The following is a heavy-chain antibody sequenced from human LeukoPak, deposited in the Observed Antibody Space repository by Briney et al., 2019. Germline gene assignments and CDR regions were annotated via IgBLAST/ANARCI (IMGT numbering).Heavy chain of an antibody. Sequence: ASVKVSCKASGGTFSSYAISWLRQAPGQGLEWMGGIIPIFGTANYAQKFQGRVTMTRDTSISTAYMELSRLTSDDTAVYYCARDATSEWELLNWGQGTLVTVSS. J-gene: IGHJ4*02. CDR3: ARDATSEWELLN. CDR2: IIPIFGTA. D-gene: IGHD1-26*01. V-gene: IGHV1-69*05. CDR1: GGTFSSYA.